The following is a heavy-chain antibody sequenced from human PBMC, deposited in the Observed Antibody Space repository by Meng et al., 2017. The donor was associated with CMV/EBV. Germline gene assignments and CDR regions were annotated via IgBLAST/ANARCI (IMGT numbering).Heavy chain of an antibody. V-gene: IGHV3-66*02. Sequence: GESLKISCAASGFTVSSNYMSWVRQAPGKGPEWVSVIYSGGSTYYADSVKGRFTISRDNSKNTLYLQMNSLRAEDTAVYYCASRSVRITIFGVAHDAFDIWGQGTMVTVSS. J-gene: IGHJ3*02. CDR2: IYSGGST. CDR3: ASRSVRITIFGVAHDAFDI. D-gene: IGHD3-3*01. CDR1: GFTVSSNY.